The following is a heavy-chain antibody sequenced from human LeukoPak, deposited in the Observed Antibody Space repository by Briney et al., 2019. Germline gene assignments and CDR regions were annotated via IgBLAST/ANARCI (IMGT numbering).Heavy chain of an antibody. CDR2: IIPIFGTA. Sequence: GASVTVSRKASGGTFSSYAISWVRQAPGQGLEWMGGIIPIFGTASFAQKFQGRVTITADESTGTAYMELSSLRSEDTAVYYCARVVTPRYCSTPSCYWKGWFDPWGQGTLVTVSS. D-gene: IGHD2-2*01. V-gene: IGHV1-69*01. CDR1: GGTFSSYA. J-gene: IGHJ5*02. CDR3: ARVVTPRYCSTPSCYWKGWFDP.